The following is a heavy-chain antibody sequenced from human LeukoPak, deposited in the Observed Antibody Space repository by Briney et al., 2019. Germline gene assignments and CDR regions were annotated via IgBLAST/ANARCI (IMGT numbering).Heavy chain of an antibody. V-gene: IGHV1-69*13. CDR3: AREGPLVGATDY. J-gene: IGHJ4*02. CDR2: IIPIFGTA. CDR1: GGTFISYA. D-gene: IGHD1-26*01. Sequence: ASVRDSCKASGGTFISYAISWVRQAPGQGLEWMGGIIPIFGTANYAQKFQGRVTITADESTSTAYMELSSLRSEDTAVYYCAREGPLVGATDYWGQGTLVTVSS.